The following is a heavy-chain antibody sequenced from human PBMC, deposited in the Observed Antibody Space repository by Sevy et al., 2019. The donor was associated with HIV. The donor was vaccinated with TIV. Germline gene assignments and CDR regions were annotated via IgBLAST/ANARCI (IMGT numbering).Heavy chain of an antibody. D-gene: IGHD5-18*01. CDR2: IRSKAYGGTT. CDR1: GFTFGDYA. V-gene: IGHV3-49*03. J-gene: IGHJ4*02. CDR3: TTPTGVDTAMVPYFDY. Sequence: GGSLGLSCTASGFTFGDYAMSWFRQAPGKGLEWVGFIRSKAYGGTTEYAASVKGRFTISRDDSKSIAYLQMNSLKNEDTAVYYCTTPTGVDTAMVPYFDYWGQGTLVTVSS.